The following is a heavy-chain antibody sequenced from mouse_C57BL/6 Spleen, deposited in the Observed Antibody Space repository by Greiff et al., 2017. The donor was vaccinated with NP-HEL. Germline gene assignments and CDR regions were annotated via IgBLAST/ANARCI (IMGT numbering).Heavy chain of an antibody. Sequence: VQLQQPGAELVKPGASVKLSCKASGYTFTSYWMHWVKQRPGQGLEWIGMIHPNSGSTNYNEKFKSKATLTVDKSSSTAYMQLSSLTSEDSAVYYCARGGTSYSNYYAMDYWGHGTSVTVSS. V-gene: IGHV1-64*01. CDR2: IHPNSGST. CDR3: ARGGTSYSNYYAMDY. J-gene: IGHJ4*01. D-gene: IGHD2-5*01. CDR1: GYTFTSYW.